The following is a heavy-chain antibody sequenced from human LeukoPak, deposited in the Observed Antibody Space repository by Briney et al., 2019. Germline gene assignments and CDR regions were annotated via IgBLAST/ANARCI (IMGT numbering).Heavy chain of an antibody. Sequence: PGGSLRLSCAASGFTFSIYAMTWVRQAPGKGLEWVAGISGSGSGGTTYYADSVKGRFTISRDNSKNTLYLQMNSLRAEDTAVYYCAKARDYYDSSAFDYWGQGTLVTVSS. CDR2: ISGSGSGGTT. V-gene: IGHV3-23*01. D-gene: IGHD3-22*01. CDR1: GFTFSIYA. J-gene: IGHJ4*02. CDR3: AKARDYYDSSAFDY.